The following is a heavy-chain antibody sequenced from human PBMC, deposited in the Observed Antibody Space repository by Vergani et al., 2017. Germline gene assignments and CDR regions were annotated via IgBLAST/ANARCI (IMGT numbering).Heavy chain of an antibody. D-gene: IGHD3-16*01. CDR1: GDTFTSYY. CDR2: INPSGGST. V-gene: IGHV1-46*03. J-gene: IGHJ3*02. Sequence: QVQLVQSGAEVKKPGASVKVSCKASGDTFTSYYMHWVRQAPGQGLEWMGIINPSGGSTSYAQKFQGRVTMTRDTSTSTVYMELSSLRSEDTAVYYCARKDQFGAFDIWGQGTMVTVSS. CDR3: ARKDQFGAFDI.